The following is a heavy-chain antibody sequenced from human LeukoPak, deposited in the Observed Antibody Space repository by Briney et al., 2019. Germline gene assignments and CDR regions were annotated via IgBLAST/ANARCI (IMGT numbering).Heavy chain of an antibody. CDR1: GGTFSSYA. Sequence: SVKVSCKASGGTFSSYAISWVRQAPGQGLEWMGGIIPIFGTANYAQKFQGRVTITADESTSTAYMEPSSLRSEDTAVYYCAREGGYCSGGSCAYYFDYWGQGTLVTVSS. V-gene: IGHV1-69*13. J-gene: IGHJ4*02. CDR3: AREGGYCSGGSCAYYFDY. CDR2: IIPIFGTA. D-gene: IGHD2-15*01.